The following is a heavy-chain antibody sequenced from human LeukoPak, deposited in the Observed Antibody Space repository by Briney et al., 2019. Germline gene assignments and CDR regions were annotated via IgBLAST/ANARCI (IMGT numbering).Heavy chain of an antibody. CDR2: ISYDGSNE. D-gene: IGHD3-3*01. V-gene: IGHV3-30*03. J-gene: IGHJ4*02. CDR1: GFTFSNFA. CDR3: AVGDYDFWSGLTTPVDY. Sequence: GGSLRLSCAASGFTFSNFAMHWVRQAPGKGLEWVAVISYDGSNEYYADSVKGRFTISRDNAKNSLYLQMNSLRAEDTAVYYCAVGDYDFWSGLTTPVDYWGQGTLVTVSS.